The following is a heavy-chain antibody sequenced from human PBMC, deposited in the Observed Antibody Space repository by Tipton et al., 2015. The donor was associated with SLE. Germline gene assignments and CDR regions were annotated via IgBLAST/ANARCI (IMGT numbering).Heavy chain of an antibody. D-gene: IGHD3-16*02. V-gene: IGHV4-31*03. CDR3: AQAHLWGSYRYASDI. Sequence: GLVKPSQTLSLTCTVSGASISSGGYYWSWIRQHPGEGLEWIGYIYNSGSAHYNASLKSRLTISVDTSKNQFSLTLSSVTAADTAVYYCAQAHLWGSYRYASDIWGQGTMVTVSS. CDR2: IYNSGSA. CDR1: GASISSGGYY. J-gene: IGHJ3*02.